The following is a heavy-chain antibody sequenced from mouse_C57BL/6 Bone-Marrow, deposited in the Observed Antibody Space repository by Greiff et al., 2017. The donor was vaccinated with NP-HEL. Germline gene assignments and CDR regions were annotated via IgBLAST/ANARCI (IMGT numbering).Heavy chain of an antibody. CDR3: ARWNDLYYFDY. CDR2: INPGSGGT. J-gene: IGHJ2*01. CDR1: GYAFTNYL. V-gene: IGHV1-54*01. D-gene: IGHD2-4*01. Sequence: QVQLKESGAELVRPGTSVKVSCKASGYAFTNYLIEWVKQRPGQGLEWIGVINPGSGGTNYNEKFKGKATLTADKSSSTAYMQLSSLTSEDSAVYFCARWNDLYYFDYWGQGTTLTVSS.